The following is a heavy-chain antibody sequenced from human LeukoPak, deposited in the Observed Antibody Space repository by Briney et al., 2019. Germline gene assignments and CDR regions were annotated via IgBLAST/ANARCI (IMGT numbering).Heavy chain of an antibody. J-gene: IGHJ4*02. CDR2: INHSGST. CDR1: GGSFSGYY. V-gene: IGHV4-34*01. Sequence: SETLSLTCAVYGGSFSGYYWSWIRQPPGKGLEWIGEINHSGSTNYNPSLKSRVIISVDTSKNQFSLKLSSVTAADTAVYYCARAPLWWRPYDYWGQGTLVTVSS. D-gene: IGHD2-21*01. CDR3: ARAPLWWRPYDY.